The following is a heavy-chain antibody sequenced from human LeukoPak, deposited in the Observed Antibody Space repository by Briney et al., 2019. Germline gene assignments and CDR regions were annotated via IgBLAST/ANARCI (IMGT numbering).Heavy chain of an antibody. CDR1: GFTFDDYA. D-gene: IGHD6-19*01. J-gene: IGHJ6*02. V-gene: IGHV3-9*01. CDR2: ISWNSGSI. Sequence: GRSLRLSCAASGFTFDDYAMHWVRRAPGKGLEWVSGISWNSGSIGYADSVKGRFTISRDNAKNSLYLQMNSLRAEDTALYYCAKEGGEYSSGWYYYYGMDVWGQGTTVTVSS. CDR3: AKEGGEYSSGWYYYYGMDV.